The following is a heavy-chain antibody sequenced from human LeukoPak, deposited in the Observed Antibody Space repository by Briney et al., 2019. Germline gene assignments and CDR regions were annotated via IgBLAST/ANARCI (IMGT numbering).Heavy chain of an antibody. CDR2: IYYSGST. CDR1: GGSISSSSYY. V-gene: IGHV4-39*07. Sequence: PSETLSLTCTVSGGSISSSSYYWGWIRQPPGKGLEWIGSIYYSGSTYYNPSLKSRVTISVDTSKNQFSLKLSSVTAADTAVYYCARPYDSSGYYYHYFDYWGQGTLVTVPS. D-gene: IGHD3-22*01. J-gene: IGHJ4*02. CDR3: ARPYDSSGYYYHYFDY.